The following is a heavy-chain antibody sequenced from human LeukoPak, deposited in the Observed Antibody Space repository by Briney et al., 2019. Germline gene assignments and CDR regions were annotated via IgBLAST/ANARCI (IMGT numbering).Heavy chain of an antibody. J-gene: IGHJ4*02. CDR2: TSGSGGST. CDR3: ARDGQGTN. D-gene: IGHD1-1*01. CDR1: GFTFSSYG. Sequence: GGSLRLSCAASGFTFSSYGMTWVRQAPGKGLEWISGTSGSGGSTYYANSVKGRFTISRDNSKNTLYLQMNSLRAEDTAVYYCARDGQGTNLGQGTLVTVSS. V-gene: IGHV3-23*01.